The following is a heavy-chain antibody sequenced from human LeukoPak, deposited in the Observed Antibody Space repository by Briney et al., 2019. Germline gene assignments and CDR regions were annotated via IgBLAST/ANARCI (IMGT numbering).Heavy chain of an antibody. Sequence: SETLSLTCTVSGGSISSGGYYWSWIRQHPGKGLEWIGYIYYSGSTYYNPSLKSRVTISVDTSKNQFSLKPSSVTAADTAVYYCARDLVSGYGDYALRGMAFAIWGQGTMVTVSS. CDR1: GGSISSGGYY. J-gene: IGHJ3*02. CDR2: IYYSGST. V-gene: IGHV4-31*03. CDR3: ARDLVSGYGDYALRGMAFAI. D-gene: IGHD4-17*01.